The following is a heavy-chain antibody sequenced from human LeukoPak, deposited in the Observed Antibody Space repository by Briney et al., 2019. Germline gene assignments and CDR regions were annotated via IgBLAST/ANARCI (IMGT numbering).Heavy chain of an antibody. D-gene: IGHD6-13*01. CDR2: INPSGGST. CDR3: ATDIAAAPWGNAFDI. J-gene: IGHJ3*02. CDR1: GYTFTSYY. V-gene: IGHV1-46*01. Sequence: EASVKVSCKASGYTFTSYYMHWVRQAPGQGLEWMGIINPSGGSTSYAQKFQGGVTMTRDTSTSTVYMELSSLRSEDTAVYYCATDIAAAPWGNAFDIWGQGTMVTVSS.